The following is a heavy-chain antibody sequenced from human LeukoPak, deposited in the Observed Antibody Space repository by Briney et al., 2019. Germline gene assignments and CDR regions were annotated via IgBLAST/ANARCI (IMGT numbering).Heavy chain of an antibody. CDR3: ARLSVEMATKGFDY. CDR1: GGSISSSSYY. Sequence: SETLSLTCTVSGGSISSSSYYWGWIRQPPGKGLEWIGSIYYSGSTHYNPSLKSRVTISVDTSKNQFSLKLSSVTAADTAVYYCARLSVEMATKGFDYWGQGTLVTVSS. J-gene: IGHJ4*02. V-gene: IGHV4-39*01. CDR2: IYYSGST. D-gene: IGHD5-24*01.